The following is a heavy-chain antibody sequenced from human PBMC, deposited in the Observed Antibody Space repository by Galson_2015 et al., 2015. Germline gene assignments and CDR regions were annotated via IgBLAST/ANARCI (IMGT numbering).Heavy chain of an antibody. CDR1: GFTFGSYG. D-gene: IGHD6-25*01. V-gene: IGHV3-33*01. Sequence: SLRLSCAASGFTFGSYGMHWVRQPPGKGLEWVATVWFDGSNKQYGDSVKGRFTISRDNSKNTLYLQMNNLRGEDTAVYYCARRGAAVLDVWGQGTTVTVSS. CDR3: ARRGAAVLDV. CDR2: VWFDGSNK. J-gene: IGHJ6*02.